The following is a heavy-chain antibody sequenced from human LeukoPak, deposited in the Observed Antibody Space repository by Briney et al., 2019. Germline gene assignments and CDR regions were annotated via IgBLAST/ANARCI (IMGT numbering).Heavy chain of an antibody. CDR1: GFSFSDSY. Sequence: GGSLRLSCAASGFSFSDSYMSWIRQAPGKGLEYVSYISSGGDTIYYADSVKGRFTISRDNAKNSLYLQMNSLRAEDTAVYYCTRVEAFDIWGQGTMVTVSS. J-gene: IGHJ3*02. V-gene: IGHV3-11*01. CDR3: TRVEAFDI. CDR2: ISSGGDTI. D-gene: IGHD1-1*01.